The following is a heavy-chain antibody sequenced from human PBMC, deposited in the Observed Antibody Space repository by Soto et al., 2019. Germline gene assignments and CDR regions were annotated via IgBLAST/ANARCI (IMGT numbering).Heavy chain of an antibody. CDR2: IYYSGST. CDR1: GGSISSGGYY. Sequence: QVQLQESGPGLVKPSQTLSLTCTVSGGSISSGGYYWSWIRQHPGKGLEWIGYIYYSGSTYYNPSLTRRVTMSVDTAKNQFSLKLSSVTAADTAVYYCARGGRRSPGMDGWGQGTTVTVSS. CDR3: ARGGRRSPGMDG. D-gene: IGHD2-15*01. V-gene: IGHV4-31*03. J-gene: IGHJ6*02.